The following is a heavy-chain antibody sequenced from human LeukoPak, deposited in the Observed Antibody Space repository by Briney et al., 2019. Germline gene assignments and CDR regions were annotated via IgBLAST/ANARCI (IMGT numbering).Heavy chain of an antibody. CDR2: ISWNSGSI. J-gene: IGHJ4*02. V-gene: IGHV3-9*01. Sequence: PGRSLRLSCAASGFTFDDYAVHWVRQAPGKGLEWVSGISWNSGSIGYADSVKGRFTISRDNAKNSLYLQMNSLRAEDTALYYCAKARVGGWLVLGFDYWGQGTLVTVSS. CDR3: AKARVGGWLVLGFDY. D-gene: IGHD6-19*01. CDR1: GFTFDDYA.